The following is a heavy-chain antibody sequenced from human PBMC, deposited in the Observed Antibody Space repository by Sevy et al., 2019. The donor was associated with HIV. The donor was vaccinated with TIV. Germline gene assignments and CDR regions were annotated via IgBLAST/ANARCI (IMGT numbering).Heavy chain of an antibody. CDR2: ISSDGDNT. CDR3: VREGAPYRNIRYCSGNNCFYNWFDP. J-gene: IGHJ5*02. V-gene: IGHV3-30-3*01. CDR1: GFTFNDYA. Sequence: GGSLRLSCAASGFTFNDYALHWVRQAPGMGLEWVAIISSDGDNTYYADTVKGRFTISRDNSKNTVYLQMNRLRAEDTAFYYCVREGAPYRNIRYCSGNNCFYNWFDPWGQRTLVTVSS. D-gene: IGHD2-15*01.